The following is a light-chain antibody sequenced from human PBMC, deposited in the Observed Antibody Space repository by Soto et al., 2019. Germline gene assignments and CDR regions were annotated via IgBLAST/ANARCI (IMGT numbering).Light chain of an antibody. Sequence: QSVLRQPPSVSAAPGEKLTISCSGSSSNIRKNYVSWYQQFPGTAPKLLIYENNKRPSAIPDRFSGSKSGTSATLGITGLQAGDEADYYCATWDSSLNAGVFGTGTQLTVL. V-gene: IGLV1-51*01. CDR2: ENN. CDR3: ATWDSSLNAGV. J-gene: IGLJ1*01. CDR1: SSNIRKNY.